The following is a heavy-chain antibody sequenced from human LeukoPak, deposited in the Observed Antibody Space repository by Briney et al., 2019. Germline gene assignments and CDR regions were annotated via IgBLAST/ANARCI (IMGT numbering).Heavy chain of an antibody. V-gene: IGHV3-23*01. D-gene: IGHD2-2*03. CDR3: AKLLDIVVVPAASYFDY. CDR1: GFTFSSYA. Sequence: GGSLRPSCAASGFTFSSYAMSWVRQAPGKGLEWVSAISGSGGSTYYADSVKGRFTISRDNSKNTLYLQMNSLRAEDTAVYYCAKLLDIVVVPAASYFDYWGQGTLVTVSS. J-gene: IGHJ4*02. CDR2: ISGSGGST.